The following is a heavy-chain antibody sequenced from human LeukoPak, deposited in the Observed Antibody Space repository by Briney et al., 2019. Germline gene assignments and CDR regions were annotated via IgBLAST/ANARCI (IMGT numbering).Heavy chain of an antibody. V-gene: IGHV4-59*12. D-gene: IGHD3-10*01. CDR2: IYYSGST. CDR3: ARDWARGWAANNYYYMDV. Sequence: SETLSLTCTVSGGSISSYYWSWIRQPPGKGLEWIGYIYYSGSTNYNPSLKSRVTISVDTSKNQFSLKLSSVTAADTAVYYCARDWARGWAANNYYYMDVWGKGTTVTVSS. CDR1: GGSISSYY. J-gene: IGHJ6*03.